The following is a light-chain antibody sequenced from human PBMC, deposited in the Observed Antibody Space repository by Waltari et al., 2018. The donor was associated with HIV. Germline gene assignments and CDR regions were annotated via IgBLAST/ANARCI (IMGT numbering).Light chain of an antibody. Sequence: QSALTQPASVSGSPGPSITISCTGTSSDVGSYNLVSWYQQHPGKAPKLMIYEVSKRPSGVSNRFSGSKSGDTASLTISGLQAEDEADYYCCSYAGSSTFPVFGGGTKLTVL. CDR3: CSYAGSSTFPV. CDR1: SSDVGSYNL. J-gene: IGLJ3*02. CDR2: EVS. V-gene: IGLV2-23*02.